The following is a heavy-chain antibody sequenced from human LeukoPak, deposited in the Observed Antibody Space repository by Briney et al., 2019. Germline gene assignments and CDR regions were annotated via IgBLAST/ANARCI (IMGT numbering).Heavy chain of an antibody. Sequence: GGSLRLSCAASGFTFSRSWMHWVRQAPGKGLEWVASIKQDGSEKYYVDSVKGRFTISRDSAKNSLYLQMNSLRAEDTAVYYCAKDLKPDLFEWLGLPFDYWGQGTPVTVSS. CDR3: AKDLKPDLFEWLGLPFDY. V-gene: IGHV3-7*03. J-gene: IGHJ4*02. D-gene: IGHD3-9*01. CDR1: GFTFSRSW. CDR2: IKQDGSEK.